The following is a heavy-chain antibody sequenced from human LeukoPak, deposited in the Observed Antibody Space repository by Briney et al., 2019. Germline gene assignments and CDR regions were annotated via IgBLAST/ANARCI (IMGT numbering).Heavy chain of an antibody. V-gene: IGHV4-59*08. J-gene: IGHJ3*02. CDR3: ARHIRYDFWSGYSGTPGAFDI. CDR1: GGSISSYY. Sequence: SETLSLTCTVSGGSISSYYWSWIRQPPGKGLEWIGYIYYSGSTNYNPSLKSRVTISADTSKNQFSLKLSSVTAADTAVYYCARHIRYDFWSGYSGTPGAFDIWGQGTMVTVSS. D-gene: IGHD3-3*01. CDR2: IYYSGST.